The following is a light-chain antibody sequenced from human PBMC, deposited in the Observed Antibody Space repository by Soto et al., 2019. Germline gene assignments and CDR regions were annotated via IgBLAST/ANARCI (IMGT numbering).Light chain of an antibody. CDR2: EDI. CDR1: SSDIGGFNL. V-gene: IGLV2-14*02. CDR3: CSYTGSSTI. J-gene: IGLJ2*01. Sequence: QSALTQPASVSGSPGQSITISCTGTSSDIGGFNLVSWYQQHPGKAPKLMIYEDIKRPSGVSNRFSCSKSGNTASLTISGHQAEDDAYYYCCSYTGSSTIFGGGTKLTVL.